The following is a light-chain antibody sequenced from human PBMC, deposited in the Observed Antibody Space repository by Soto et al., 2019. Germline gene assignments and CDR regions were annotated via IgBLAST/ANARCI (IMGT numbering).Light chain of an antibody. CDR2: RAS. J-gene: IGKJ1*01. V-gene: IGKV3-20*01. Sequence: EIVLTQSPDTLSLSPGERATLSCRASQTVNNNYVAWYQQKPGQAPRLLIFRASNKATGIPDRFSGSGSGTDFSLTISRLEAEDFAVYYCQQYGSSPRTFGQGTKVDIK. CDR3: QQYGSSPRT. CDR1: QTVNNNY.